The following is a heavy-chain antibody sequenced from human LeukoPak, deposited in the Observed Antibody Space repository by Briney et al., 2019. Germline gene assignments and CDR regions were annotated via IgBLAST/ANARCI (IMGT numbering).Heavy chain of an antibody. J-gene: IGHJ4*02. V-gene: IGHV1-18*01. Sequence: GASVKVSCKTSGYTFTMYGVSWVRQAPGRGLQWLGWISPRNGNTAYAQDLQGRVTMTTDTPTTTAYLELRSLRSDDTAIYYCARDLNYVTLGYNILADVGYYFDYWGQGSLVTVSS. CDR2: ISPRNGNT. D-gene: IGHD3-9*01. CDR3: ARDLNYVTLGYNILADVGYYFDY. CDR1: GYTFTMYG.